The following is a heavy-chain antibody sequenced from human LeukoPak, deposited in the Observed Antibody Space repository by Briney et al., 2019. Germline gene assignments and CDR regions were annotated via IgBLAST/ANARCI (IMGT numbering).Heavy chain of an antibody. Sequence: GASVKVSCKVSGYTLTELSMHWVRQAPGKGLEWMGGFDPEDGETIYAQKFQGRVTMTEDTSTDTAYMELSSLRSEDTAVYYCATLTAEGLYCTNGACLYFDYWGQGTLVTVSS. V-gene: IGHV1-24*01. CDR1: GYTLTELS. CDR2: FDPEDGET. D-gene: IGHD2-8*01. CDR3: ATLTAEGLYCTNGACLYFDY. J-gene: IGHJ4*02.